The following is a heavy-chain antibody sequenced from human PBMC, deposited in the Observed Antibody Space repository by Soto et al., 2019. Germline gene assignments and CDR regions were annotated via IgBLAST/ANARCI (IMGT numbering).Heavy chain of an antibody. CDR2: IYSGGST. J-gene: IGHJ3*02. Sequence: SLRLSCVASGFTVSSNYMSCVRQAPGKWLEWVSVIYSGGSTYYADYVKGRFTISRDNSKNKLYLQMNSLRPEDTAVYYCARGGACYSCDFDIWGQGTMLTASS. D-gene: IGHD2-21*02. CDR3: ARGGACYSCDFDI. V-gene: IGHV3-53*01. CDR1: GFTVSSNY.